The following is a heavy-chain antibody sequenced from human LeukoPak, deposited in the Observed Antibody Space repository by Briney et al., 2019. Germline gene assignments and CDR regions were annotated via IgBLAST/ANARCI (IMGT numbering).Heavy chain of an antibody. Sequence: ASVKVSCKASGYTFTSYGISWVRQAPGQGLEWMGWISAYNGNTNYAQKPQGRVTMTTDTSTSTAYMELRSLRSDDTAVYYCARFSGWDIVVVPAADLFDYWGQGTLVTVSS. CDR1: GYTFTSYG. CDR3: ARFSGWDIVVVPAADLFDY. D-gene: IGHD2-2*01. CDR2: ISAYNGNT. J-gene: IGHJ4*02. V-gene: IGHV1-18*04.